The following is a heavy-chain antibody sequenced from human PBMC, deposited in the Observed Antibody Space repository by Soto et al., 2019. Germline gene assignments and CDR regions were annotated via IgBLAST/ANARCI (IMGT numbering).Heavy chain of an antibody. D-gene: IGHD3-3*01. CDR1: GYSVTSYW. Sequence: PGESLKISCKGSGYSVTSYWIGWVRQMPVKGLEWMGIIYPGDSDTRYSPSFQGQVTISADKSISTAYLQWSSLKASDTAMYYCSSLELYRQEYYVMALRAQGTTDTGSS. CDR3: SSLELYRQEYYVMAL. CDR2: IYPGDSDT. V-gene: IGHV5-51*01. J-gene: IGHJ6*02.